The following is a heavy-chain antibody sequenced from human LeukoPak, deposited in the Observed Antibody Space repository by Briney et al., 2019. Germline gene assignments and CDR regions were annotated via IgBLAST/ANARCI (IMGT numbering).Heavy chain of an antibody. CDR1: GFTFSNAW. CDR2: IKSKTDGGTT. CDR3: TTVSGYGYNPDDAFDI. V-gene: IGHV3-15*01. D-gene: IGHD5-24*01. J-gene: IGHJ3*02. Sequence: PGGSLRLSCAASGFTFSNAWMSWVREAPGKGLEWVGRIKSKTDGGTTDYAAPVKGRFTISRDDSKNTLYLQMNSLKTEDTAVYYCTTVSGYGYNPDDAFDIWGQGTMVTVSS.